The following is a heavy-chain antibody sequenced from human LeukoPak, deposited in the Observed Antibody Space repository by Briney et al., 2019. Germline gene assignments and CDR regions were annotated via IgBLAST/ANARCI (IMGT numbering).Heavy chain of an antibody. CDR2: IYYSGST. V-gene: IGHV4-59*08. Sequence: SETLSLTCTVSGGSISSYYWSWIRQPPGKGLEWIGYIYYSGSTNYNPSLESRVTISVDTSKNQFSLKLSSVTAADTAVYYCARQVKYYYGSGSYSYGMDVWGQGTTVTVSS. CDR1: GGSISSYY. J-gene: IGHJ6*02. D-gene: IGHD3-10*01. CDR3: ARQVKYYYGSGSYSYGMDV.